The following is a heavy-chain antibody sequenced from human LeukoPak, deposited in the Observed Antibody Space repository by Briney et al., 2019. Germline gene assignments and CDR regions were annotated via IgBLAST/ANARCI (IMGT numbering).Heavy chain of an antibody. J-gene: IGHJ4*02. CDR1: GYTFTSYG. CDR2: ISAYNGNT. Sequence: GASVKVSCKASGYTFTSYGISWVRQAPGQGLEWMGWISAYNGNTNYAQKLQGRVTMTTDTSTSTAYMELRSLRSDDTAVYYCARDWGRDGYNSMFDYWGQGTLVTVSS. D-gene: IGHD5-24*01. V-gene: IGHV1-18*01. CDR3: ARDWGRDGYNSMFDY.